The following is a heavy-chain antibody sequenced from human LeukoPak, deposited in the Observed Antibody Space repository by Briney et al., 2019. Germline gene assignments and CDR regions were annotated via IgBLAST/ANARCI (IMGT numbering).Heavy chain of an antibody. CDR3: ARDPIYYDSVGYYPNYYFDY. CDR1: GFTFGNYW. V-gene: IGHV3-7*04. CDR2: IQQDGSEK. D-gene: IGHD3-22*01. J-gene: IGHJ4*02. Sequence: GGSLRLSCAAPGFTFGNYWMSWVRQTPGKGLEWVANIQQDGSEKYYVDSVKGRFTISRDNAKNSLYLQMNSLRAEDTAVYYCARDPIYYDSVGYYPNYYFDYWGQGTLVTCSS.